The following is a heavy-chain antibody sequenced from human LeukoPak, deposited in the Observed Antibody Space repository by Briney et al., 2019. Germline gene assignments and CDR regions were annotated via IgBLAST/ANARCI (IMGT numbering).Heavy chain of an antibody. D-gene: IGHD3-10*01. V-gene: IGHV1-3*03. CDR2: INAGNGNT. J-gene: IGHJ4*02. Sequence: GASVKVSCKASGYTFTSYAMHWVRQAPGQRLEWMGWINAGNGNTKYSQEFQGRVTITRDTSAGTAYMELSSLRSEDMAVYYCARGRYGSGSYDYWGQGTLVTVSS. CDR1: GYTFTSYA. CDR3: ARGRYGSGSYDY.